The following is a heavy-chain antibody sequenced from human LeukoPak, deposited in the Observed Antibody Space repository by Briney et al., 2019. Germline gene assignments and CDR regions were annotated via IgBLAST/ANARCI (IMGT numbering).Heavy chain of an antibody. D-gene: IGHD6-19*01. J-gene: IGHJ4*02. V-gene: IGHV3-30*18. Sequence: PGRSLRLSCAASGFTFSSYGMHWVRQAPGKGLEWVAAISYEGNNKYYADSVKGRLTISRDNSKNTLYVQMNSLRAEDTALYYCAKDGVEQWLAYYFDYWGQGALVTVSS. CDR2: ISYEGNNK. CDR3: AKDGVEQWLAYYFDY. CDR1: GFTFSSYG.